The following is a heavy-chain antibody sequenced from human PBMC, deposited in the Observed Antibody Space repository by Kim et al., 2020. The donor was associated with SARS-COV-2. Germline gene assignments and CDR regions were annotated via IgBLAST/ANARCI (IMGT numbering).Heavy chain of an antibody. J-gene: IGHJ4*02. V-gene: IGHV4-4*02. CDR3: ARDAFRVGSSWDHTYYFDY. Sequence: SETLSLTCAVSGGSISSSNWWSWVRQPPGKGLEWIGEIYHSGSTNYNPSLKSRVTISVDKSKNQFSLKLSSVTAADTAVYYCARDAFRVGSSWDHTYYFDYWGQGTLVTVSS. CDR2: IYHSGST. CDR1: GGSISSSNW. D-gene: IGHD6-13*01.